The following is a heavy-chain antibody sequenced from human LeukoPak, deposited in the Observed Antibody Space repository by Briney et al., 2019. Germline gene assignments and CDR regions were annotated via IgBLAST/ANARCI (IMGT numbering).Heavy chain of an antibody. J-gene: IGHJ4*02. CDR2: IYYSGST. CDR1: GASISNYY. D-gene: IGHD2-15*01. CDR3: ARGVVVAASPDYFDY. V-gene: IGHV4-59*01. Sequence: SETLSLTCTVSGASISNYYRSWIRQPPGKGLEWIGYIYYSGSTHHNPSLKSRVTISVDTSKNQFSLKLSSVTAADTAVYYCARGVVVAASPDYFDYWGQGTLVTVSS.